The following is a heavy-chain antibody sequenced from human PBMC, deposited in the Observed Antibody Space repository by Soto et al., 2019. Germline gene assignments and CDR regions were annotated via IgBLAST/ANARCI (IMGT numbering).Heavy chain of an antibody. J-gene: IGHJ4*02. CDR1: GFPFSSYA. Sequence: EVQLVESGGGLVQPGGSLRLSCAASGFPFSSYAMNWVRQTPDKGLEWLSYISDSGSTIHYADSVKGRFTISRDNAKNSLYLQMNSLRADDTAVYYCTRDDSWGQGTLVTVSS. V-gene: IGHV3-48*01. CDR3: TRDDS. CDR2: ISDSGSTI.